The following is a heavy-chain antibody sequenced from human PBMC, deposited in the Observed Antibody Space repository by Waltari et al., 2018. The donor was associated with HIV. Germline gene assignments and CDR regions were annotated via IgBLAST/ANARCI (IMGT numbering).Heavy chain of an antibody. Sequence: QVQLVESGGGVVTPGRPLRPPCAAPGFTFSSHGIPWVRQAPGKGLEWVTVIVYEGSNKYYADSVKGRFTISRDNSKNSLYLQMNSLRAEDTAVYYCARDDYGMDVWGQGTTVTVSS. CDR1: GFTFSSHG. V-gene: IGHV3-33*01. CDR3: ARDDYGMDV. CDR2: IVYEGSNK. J-gene: IGHJ6*02.